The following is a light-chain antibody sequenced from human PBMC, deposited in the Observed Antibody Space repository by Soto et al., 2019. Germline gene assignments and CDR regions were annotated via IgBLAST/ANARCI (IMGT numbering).Light chain of an antibody. J-gene: IGKJ1*01. Sequence: EIVLTQSPGTLSLSPGERATLSCRASQSVSSSYLAWYHQKPGQAPRRLIYGASSRATGIPDRFSGSGSGTDFTLTISRLEPEDFAVYYFQQYGNSPQTLGQGTKVEIK. CDR2: GAS. CDR3: QQYGNSPQT. CDR1: QSVSSSY. V-gene: IGKV3-20*01.